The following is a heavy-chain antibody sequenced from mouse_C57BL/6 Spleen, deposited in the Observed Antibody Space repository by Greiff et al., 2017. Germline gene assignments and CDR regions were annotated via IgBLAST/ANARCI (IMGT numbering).Heavy chain of an antibody. CDR3: ARAPYGSSYGYAMDY. CDR2: ISDGGSYT. D-gene: IGHD1-1*01. J-gene: IGHJ4*01. CDR1: GFTFSSYA. V-gene: IGHV5-4*01. Sequence: EVQRVESGGGLVKPGGSLKLSCAASGFTFSSYAMSWVRQTPEKRLEWVATISDGGSYTYYPDNVKGRFTISRDNAKNNLYLQMSHLKSEDTAMYYCARAPYGSSYGYAMDYWGQGTSVTVSS.